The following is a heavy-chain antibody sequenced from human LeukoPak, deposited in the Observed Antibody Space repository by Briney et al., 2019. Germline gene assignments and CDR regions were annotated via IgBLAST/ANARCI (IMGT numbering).Heavy chain of an antibody. CDR3: ARDVRYYSGSYYHWFDP. CDR1: GFTVSSNY. D-gene: IGHD1-26*01. J-gene: IGHJ5*02. V-gene: IGHV3-21*01. CDR2: ISSSSSYI. Sequence: PGGSLRLSCAASGFTVSSNYMSWVRQAPGKGLEWVSSISSSSSYIYYADSVKGRFTISRDNAKNSLYLQMNSLRAEDTAVYYCARDVRYYSGSYYHWFDPWGQGTLVTVSS.